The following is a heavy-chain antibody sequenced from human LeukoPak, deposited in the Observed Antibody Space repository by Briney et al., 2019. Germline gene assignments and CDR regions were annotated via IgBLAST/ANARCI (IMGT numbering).Heavy chain of an antibody. CDR3: AKGAHATVTIDY. Sequence: PGGSLRLSCAASGFTFSSYGMHWVRQAPGKGLEWVAFIRYDGSNKYYADSVKGRFTISRDNSKNTLYLKMNSLRAEDTAVYYCAKGAHATVTIDYWGQGTLVTVSS. V-gene: IGHV3-30*02. J-gene: IGHJ4*02. CDR1: GFTFSSYG. D-gene: IGHD4-11*01. CDR2: IRYDGSNK.